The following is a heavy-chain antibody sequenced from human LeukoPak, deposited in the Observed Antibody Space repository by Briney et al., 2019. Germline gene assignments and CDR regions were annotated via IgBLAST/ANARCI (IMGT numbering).Heavy chain of an antibody. Sequence: PGGSLRLSCAASGFTFSSYAMHWVRQAPGKGLEWVAVISYDGSNKYYADSVKGRFTISRDNSKNTLYLQMNSLRAEDTAVYYCARDSTDGVIPRELHPPFDYCGQGTLVTVSS. CDR1: GFTFSSYA. CDR3: ARDSTDGVIPRELHPPFDY. V-gene: IGHV3-30-3*01. J-gene: IGHJ4*02. D-gene: IGHD1-26*01. CDR2: ISYDGSNK.